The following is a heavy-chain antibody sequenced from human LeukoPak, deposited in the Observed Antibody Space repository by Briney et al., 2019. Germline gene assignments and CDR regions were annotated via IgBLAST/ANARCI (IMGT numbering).Heavy chain of an antibody. Sequence: PGGSLRLSCAASGFTFSSYAMSWVRQAPGKGLEWVSAISGSGGSTYYADSVKGRFTISRDNSKNTLYLQMNSLRAEDTAVYYCAKMRVIVVVVAATDYWGQGTLVTVSS. D-gene: IGHD2-15*01. CDR1: GFTFSSYA. V-gene: IGHV3-23*01. CDR3: AKMRVIVVVVAATDY. CDR2: ISGSGGST. J-gene: IGHJ4*02.